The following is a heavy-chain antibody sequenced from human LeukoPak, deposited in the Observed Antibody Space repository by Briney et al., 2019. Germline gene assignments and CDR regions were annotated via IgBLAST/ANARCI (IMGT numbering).Heavy chain of an antibody. CDR2: ISAYNGNT. CDR3: ARVGLDSRGYSVNDY. J-gene: IGHJ4*02. Sequence: GAPGRAPCKAPGYTLTTYGMSGVRQAPGQGLEWMGWISAYNGNTNYAQTLQGRVTMTRDTSTRTGYLELRSLRSDATAVYYWARVGLDSRGYSVNDYWGQGTLVTVSS. V-gene: IGHV1-18*01. CDR1: GYTLTTYG. D-gene: IGHD3-22*01.